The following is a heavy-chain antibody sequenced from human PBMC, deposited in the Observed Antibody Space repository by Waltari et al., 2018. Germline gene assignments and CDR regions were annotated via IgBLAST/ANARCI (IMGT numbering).Heavy chain of an antibody. D-gene: IGHD5-12*01. V-gene: IGHV4-38-2*01. CDR3: ASRRDGYNYGGLGTGYFDL. Sequence: QVQLQESGPGLVKPSETLSLTCAVSGYSISSGYYWGWIRQPPGTGLEWIGSIYHSGSTYYNPSLKSRVTISVDTSKNQFSLKLSSVTAADTAVYYCASRRDGYNYGGLGTGYFDLWGRGTLVTVSS. CDR1: GYSISSGYY. J-gene: IGHJ2*01. CDR2: IYHSGST.